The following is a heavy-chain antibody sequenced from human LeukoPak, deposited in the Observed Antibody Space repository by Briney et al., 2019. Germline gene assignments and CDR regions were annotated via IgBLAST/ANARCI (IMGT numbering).Heavy chain of an antibody. Sequence: GGSLRLSCAAPGFSFSGYSMNWVRQAPGKGLEWVAVISYDGSNKYYADSVKGRFTISRDNSKNTLYLQMNSLRAEDTAVYYCARLKAVAGMNLPPDYWGQGTLVTVSS. CDR2: ISYDGSNK. V-gene: IGHV3-30*03. CDR1: GFSFSGYS. D-gene: IGHD6-19*01. J-gene: IGHJ4*02. CDR3: ARLKAVAGMNLPPDY.